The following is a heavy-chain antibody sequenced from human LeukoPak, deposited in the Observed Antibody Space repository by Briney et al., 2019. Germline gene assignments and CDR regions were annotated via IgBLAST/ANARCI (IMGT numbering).Heavy chain of an antibody. V-gene: IGHV3-23*01. CDR2: ISGSGGST. J-gene: IGHJ4*02. CDR3: AKVLWFGELLEPFDY. CDR1: GFTFSNIA. D-gene: IGHD3-10*01. Sequence: GGTLRLSCAASGFTFSNIAMSWVRQAPGKGLEWVSAISGSGGSTYYADSVKGRFTISRDNSKNTLYLQMNSLRAEDTAVYYCAKVLWFGELLEPFDYWGQGTLVTVSS.